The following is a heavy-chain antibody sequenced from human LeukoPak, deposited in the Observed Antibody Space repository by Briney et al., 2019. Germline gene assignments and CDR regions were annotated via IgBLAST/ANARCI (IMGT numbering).Heavy chain of an antibody. J-gene: IGHJ6*03. Sequence: PGGSLRLSCAASGFTFSSYGMHWVRQAPGKGLEWVAVIWYDGSNKYYADSVKGRFTISRGNSKNTLYLQMNSLRAEDAAVYYCAKDPRGSYSRDYYYYMDVWGKGTTVTVSS. D-gene: IGHD1-26*01. CDR3: AKDPRGSYSRDYYYYMDV. CDR1: GFTFSSYG. CDR2: IWYDGSNK. V-gene: IGHV3-33*06.